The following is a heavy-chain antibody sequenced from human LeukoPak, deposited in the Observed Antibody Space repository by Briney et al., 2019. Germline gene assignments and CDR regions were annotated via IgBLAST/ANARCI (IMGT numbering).Heavy chain of an antibody. J-gene: IGHJ4*02. D-gene: IGHD2-15*01. CDR1: RYTFTTYA. CDR3: ARARYCSGGRCYGDY. V-gene: IGHV7-4-1*02. Sequence: GASVKVSCKASRYTFTTYAMNWVRQAPGQGLEWMGWINTDTGNPTYAQGFTGRFVFSLDTSVSTAYLQISSLKAEDTAVYYCARARYCSGGRCYGDYWGQGTLVTVSS. CDR2: INTDTGNP.